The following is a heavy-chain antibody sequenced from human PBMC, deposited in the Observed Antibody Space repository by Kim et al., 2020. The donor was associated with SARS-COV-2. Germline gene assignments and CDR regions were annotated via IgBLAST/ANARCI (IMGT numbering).Heavy chain of an antibody. D-gene: IGHD3-3*01. CDR2: ISWNSGSI. Sequence: GGSLRLSCAASGFTFDDYAMHWVRQAPGKGLEWVSGISWNSGSIGYADSVKGRFTISRDNAKNSLYLQMNSLRAEDTALYYCAKDGVRFLEWLLLALPYHNERGYFDYWGQGTLVTVSS. V-gene: IGHV3-9*01. CDR3: AKDGVRFLEWLLLALPYHNERGYFDY. J-gene: IGHJ4*02. CDR1: GFTFDDYA.